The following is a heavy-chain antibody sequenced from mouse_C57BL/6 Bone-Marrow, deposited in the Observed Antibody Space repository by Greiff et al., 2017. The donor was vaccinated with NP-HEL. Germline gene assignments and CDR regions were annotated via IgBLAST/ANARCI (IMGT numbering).Heavy chain of an antibody. CDR2: IYPRSGNT. CDR1: GYTFTSYG. D-gene: IGHD2-4*01. J-gene: IGHJ4*01. CDR3: ARGGLRRGGYAMDY. Sequence: QVQLQQSGAELARPGASVKLSCKASGYTFTSYGISWVKQRTGQGLEWIGEIYPRSGNTYYNEKFKGKATLTADKSSSTAYMELRSLTSEDSAVYFCARGGLRRGGYAMDYWGQGTSVTVSS. V-gene: IGHV1-81*01.